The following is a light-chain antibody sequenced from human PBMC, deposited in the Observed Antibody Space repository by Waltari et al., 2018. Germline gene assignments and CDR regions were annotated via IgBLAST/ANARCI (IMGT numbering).Light chain of an antibody. Sequence: QSALTQPASVSGSPGQSITVSCTGTSSDIGSYNLVSWYQQHPVKAPKLMMYEVSKRPSGLSNRFSGSKSGNTASLTISGLQAEDEADYYCCSYAGSVIFGGGTKLTVL. CDR2: EVS. CDR1: SSDIGSYNL. J-gene: IGLJ2*01. V-gene: IGLV2-23*02. CDR3: CSYAGSVI.